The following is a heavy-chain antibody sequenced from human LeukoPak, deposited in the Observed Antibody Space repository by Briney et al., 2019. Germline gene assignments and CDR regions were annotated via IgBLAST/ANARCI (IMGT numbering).Heavy chain of an antibody. Sequence: GGSLRLSCVASGFTFSSNWMNWVRQAPGKGLEWVATIKEDGSEKYYVDSVKGRFTISRDNAKNSLSPQVNSLRVEDTAVYHCSSGKSVGAMDFWGQGTLVTVSS. V-gene: IGHV3-7*01. D-gene: IGHD1-26*01. CDR2: IKEDGSEK. J-gene: IGHJ4*02. CDR3: SSGKSVGAMDF. CDR1: GFTFSSNW.